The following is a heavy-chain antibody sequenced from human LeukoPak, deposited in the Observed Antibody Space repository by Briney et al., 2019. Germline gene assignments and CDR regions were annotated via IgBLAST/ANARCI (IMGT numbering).Heavy chain of an antibody. CDR3: ARDLDSSGYYRRD. CDR2: INPSGGST. V-gene: IGHV1-46*01. Sequence: ASVKVSCKASGYTSTSYYMHGVRQAPGQGLEWMGIINPSGGSTRYAQKFQGRVTMTRDTSTSTVYMELSSLRSEDTAVYYCARDLDSSGYYRRDWGQGTLVTVSS. CDR1: GYTSTSYY. D-gene: IGHD3-22*01. J-gene: IGHJ4*02.